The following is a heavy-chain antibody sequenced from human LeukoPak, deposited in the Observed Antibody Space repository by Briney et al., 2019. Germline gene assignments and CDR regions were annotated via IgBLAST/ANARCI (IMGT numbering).Heavy chain of an antibody. CDR2: IYHSGST. CDR3: ATGYSSTWYYFDY. D-gene: IGHD6-13*01. J-gene: IGHJ4*02. CDR1: GDSISSYY. Sequence: SETLSLTCTVSGDSISSYYRSWIRQPPGKGLEWIGYIYHSGSTNYNPSLKSRVTISADTSKDQFSLKLASVTAADTAVYYCATGYSSTWYYFDYWGQGTLVTVSS. V-gene: IGHV4-59*01.